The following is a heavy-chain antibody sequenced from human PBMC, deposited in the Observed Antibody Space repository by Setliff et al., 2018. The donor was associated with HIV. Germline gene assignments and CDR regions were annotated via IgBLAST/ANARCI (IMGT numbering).Heavy chain of an antibody. CDR1: GYSISSGYY. Sequence: SETLSLTCTVSGYSISSGYYWGWIRQSPGKGLEWLGHISYSGNTNYNPSLKSRITISLDSSKNQFSLRLNSVTAADTAVYYCASGSGAFDIWGQGTMVTVSS. CDR2: ISYSGNT. J-gene: IGHJ3*02. CDR3: ASGSGAFDI. D-gene: IGHD3-3*01. V-gene: IGHV4-38-2*02.